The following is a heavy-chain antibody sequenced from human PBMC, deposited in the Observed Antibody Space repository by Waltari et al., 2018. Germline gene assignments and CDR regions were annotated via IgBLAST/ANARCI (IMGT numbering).Heavy chain of an antibody. Sequence: EVQLVESGGGLVQPGRSLRLSCAASGFTFDDYAMHWVRQAPGKGLEWVSGISWNSGSIGYADSVKGRFTISRDNAKNSLYLQMNSLRAEDMALYYCAKDISGEVAGLFDYWGQGTLVTVSS. D-gene: IGHD6-19*01. CDR1: GFTFDDYA. CDR2: ISWNSGSI. J-gene: IGHJ4*02. CDR3: AKDISGEVAGLFDY. V-gene: IGHV3-9*03.